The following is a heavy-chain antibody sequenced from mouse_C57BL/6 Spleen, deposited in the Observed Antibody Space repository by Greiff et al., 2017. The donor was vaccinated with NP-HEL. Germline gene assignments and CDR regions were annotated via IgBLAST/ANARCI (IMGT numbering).Heavy chain of an antibody. Sequence: EVQLQQSGPELVKPGASVKISCKASGYTFTDYYMNWVKQSHGKSLEWIGDITPNNGGTSYNQKFKGKATLTVDKSSSKAFMELRSLTSEDSAVYYCARRRSLYYDYDGEFAYWGQGTLVTVSA. V-gene: IGHV1-26*01. CDR3: ARRRSLYYDYDGEFAY. CDR2: ITPNNGGT. D-gene: IGHD2-4*01. CDR1: GYTFTDYY. J-gene: IGHJ3*01.